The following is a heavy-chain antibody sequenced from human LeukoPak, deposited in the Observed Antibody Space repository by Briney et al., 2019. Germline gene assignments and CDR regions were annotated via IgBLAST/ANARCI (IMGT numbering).Heavy chain of an antibody. Sequence: ASVKVSCKASGYTFTNYHINWVRQATGQGLEWMGWMNPHNGDTGSAEMFQGRVTMTRNISLFTAYLELSGLRSGDTAVYYCARTYLWGCHRFEYWGQGTLVTVSS. CDR3: ARTYLWGCHRFEY. CDR2: MNPHNGDT. CDR1: GYTFTNYH. V-gene: IGHV1-8*01. D-gene: IGHD3-16*02. J-gene: IGHJ4*02.